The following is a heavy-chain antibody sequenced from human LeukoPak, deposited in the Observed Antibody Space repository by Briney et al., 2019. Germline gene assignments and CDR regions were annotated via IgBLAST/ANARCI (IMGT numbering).Heavy chain of an antibody. V-gene: IGHV4-59*01. CDR1: GGSISSYY. D-gene: IGHD3-16*01. Sequence: SETLSLTCTVSGGSISSYYWSWIRQPPGKELEWIGYIYYSGSTNYSPSLKSRVTISVDTSKNQFSLKLSSVTAADTAVYYCARYGLIRGFEYWGQGTLVTVSS. CDR3: ARYGLIRGFEY. J-gene: IGHJ4*02. CDR2: IYYSGST.